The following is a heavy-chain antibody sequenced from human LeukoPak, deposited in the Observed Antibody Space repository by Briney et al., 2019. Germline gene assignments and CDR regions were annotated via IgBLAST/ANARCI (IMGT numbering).Heavy chain of an antibody. J-gene: IGHJ4*02. CDR1: GFTFSDYY. Sequence: GGSLKLSCAASGFTFSDYYMSWIRQAPGKGLEWVSYISSSGSTIYYADSVKGRFTISRDNAKNSLYLQMNSLRAEDTAVYYCAREHIVAVTAIPYFDYWGQGTLVTVSS. CDR2: ISSSGSTI. V-gene: IGHV3-11*01. CDR3: AREHIVAVTAIPYFDY. D-gene: IGHD2-21*02.